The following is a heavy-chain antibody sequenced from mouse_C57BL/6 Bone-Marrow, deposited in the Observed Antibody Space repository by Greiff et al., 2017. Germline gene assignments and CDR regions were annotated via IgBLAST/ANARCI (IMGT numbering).Heavy chain of an antibody. D-gene: IGHD4-1*01. Sequence: EVQRVESGGGLVQPKGSLKLSCAASGFSFNTYAMNWVRQAPGKGLEWVARIRSKSNNYATYYADSVKDRFTISRDDSESMLYLQMNNLKTEDTAMYYCVRHKANWDRGAWFAYWGQGTLVTVSA. CDR2: IRSKSNNYAT. V-gene: IGHV10-1*01. CDR3: VRHKANWDRGAWFAY. J-gene: IGHJ3*01. CDR1: GFSFNTYA.